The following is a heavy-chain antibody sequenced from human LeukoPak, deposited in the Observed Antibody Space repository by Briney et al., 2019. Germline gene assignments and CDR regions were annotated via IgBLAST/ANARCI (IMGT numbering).Heavy chain of an antibody. CDR3: ARHSSGWYGDYFDY. CDR2: IYYSGST. V-gene: IGHV4-59*08. Sequence: SETLSLTCTVPGGSISSYYWSWIRQPPGKGLEWIGYIYYSGSTNYNPSLKSRVTISVDTSKNQFSLKLSSVTAADTAVYYCARHSSGWYGDYFDYWGQGTLVTVSS. D-gene: IGHD6-19*01. CDR1: GGSISSYY. J-gene: IGHJ4*02.